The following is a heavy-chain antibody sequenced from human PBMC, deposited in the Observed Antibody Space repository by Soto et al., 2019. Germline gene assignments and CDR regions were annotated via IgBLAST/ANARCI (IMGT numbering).Heavy chain of an antibody. Sequence: SETLSLTCTVSGGSISSSSYYWGWIRQPPGKGLEWIGSIYYSGSTYYNPSLKSRVTISVDTSKNQFSLKLSSVTAADTAVYYCARHDYYGSGSYSDILFDYWGQGTLVTVSS. CDR1: GGSISSSSYY. CDR2: IYYSGST. V-gene: IGHV4-39*01. J-gene: IGHJ4*02. CDR3: ARHDYYGSGSYSDILFDY. D-gene: IGHD3-10*01.